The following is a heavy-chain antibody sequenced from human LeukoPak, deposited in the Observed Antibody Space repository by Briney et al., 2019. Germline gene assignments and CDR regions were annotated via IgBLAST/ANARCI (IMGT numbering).Heavy chain of an antibody. CDR3: ARGWQQLVNY. Sequence: PSETLSLTCAVSGGPISSGGYSWSWIRQPPGKGLEWIGYIYHSGSTYYNPSLKSRVTISVDRSKNQFSLKLSSVTAADTAVYYCARGWQQLVNYWGQGTLVTVSS. J-gene: IGHJ4*02. D-gene: IGHD6-13*01. V-gene: IGHV4-30-2*01. CDR1: GGPISSGGYS. CDR2: IYHSGST.